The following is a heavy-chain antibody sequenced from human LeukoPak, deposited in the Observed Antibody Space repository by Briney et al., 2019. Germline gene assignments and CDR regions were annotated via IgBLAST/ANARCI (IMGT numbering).Heavy chain of an antibody. J-gene: IGHJ4*02. D-gene: IGHD3-3*01. CDR3: ARPYYDFWSGYPHFDY. CDR1: GFTFSDYY. V-gene: IGHV3-7*01. Sequence: GGSLRLSCAASGFTFSDYYMTWIRQAPGKGLEWVANIKQDGSEKYYVDSVKGRFTISRDNAKNSLYLQMNSLRAEDTAVYYCARPYYDFWSGYPHFDYWGQGTLVTVSS. CDR2: IKQDGSEK.